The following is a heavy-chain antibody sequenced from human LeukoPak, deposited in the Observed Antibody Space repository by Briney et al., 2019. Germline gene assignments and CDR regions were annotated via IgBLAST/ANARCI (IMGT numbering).Heavy chain of an antibody. CDR3: ARTASRGRQSAESFHH. D-gene: IGHD6-6*01. CDR2: IWYDGTNK. CDR1: GFTFSSYG. V-gene: IGHV3-33*01. Sequence: GGSLRLSCAASGFTFSSYGMHWARQAPGKGLEWVAVIWYDGTNKYYADSVKGRFTISRDNSKNTLYLQMNSLRAEDTAVYYCARTASRGRQSAESFHHWGQGTLVTVSS. J-gene: IGHJ1*01.